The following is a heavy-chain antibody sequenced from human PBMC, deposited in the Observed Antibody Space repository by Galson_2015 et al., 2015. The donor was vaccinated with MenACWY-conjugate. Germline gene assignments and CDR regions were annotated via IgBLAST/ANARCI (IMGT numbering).Heavy chain of an antibody. CDR2: ISHTGIP. V-gene: IGHV4-30-2*05. CDR3: ARQRNFRVDY. J-gene: IGHJ4*02. Sequence: GKALEWFGYISHTGIPWYNPSVKSRITISLDTSKNRFSLRLNSVTAADTAVYFCARQRNFRVDYWGPGTLVTVSS. D-gene: IGHD4-11*01.